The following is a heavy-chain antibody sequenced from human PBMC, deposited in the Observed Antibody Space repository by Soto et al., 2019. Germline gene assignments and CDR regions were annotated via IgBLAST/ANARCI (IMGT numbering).Heavy chain of an antibody. CDR3: ARVMVAATLSYYYYYGMDV. CDR2: IIPIFGTA. D-gene: IGHD2-15*01. Sequence: GASVKVSCKASGCTFSSYAISCVRQAPGQGLEWMGGIIPIFGTANYAQKFQGRVTITADGSTSTAYMELSSLRSEDTAVYYCARVMVAATLSYYYYYGMDVWGQGTTVTVSS. V-gene: IGHV1-69*13. CDR1: GCTFSSYA. J-gene: IGHJ6*02.